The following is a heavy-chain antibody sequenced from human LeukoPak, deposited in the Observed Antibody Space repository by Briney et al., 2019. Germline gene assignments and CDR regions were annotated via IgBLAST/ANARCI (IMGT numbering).Heavy chain of an antibody. J-gene: IGHJ4*02. CDR3: ARGRGVRGYDIVVVVTAQYVFDY. V-gene: IGHV3-33*01. Sequence: QPRRSLRLSCAASGFTFSSYGMHWVRQAPGKGLEGGAIIWYDGSNKYYADSVKGRFTVSRDNSKNTLYLHMNSLRAEDTAVYYCARGRGVRGYDIVVVVTAQYVFDYWGQGTLVTVSS. D-gene: IGHD2-15*01. CDR1: GFTFSSYG. CDR2: IWYDGSNK.